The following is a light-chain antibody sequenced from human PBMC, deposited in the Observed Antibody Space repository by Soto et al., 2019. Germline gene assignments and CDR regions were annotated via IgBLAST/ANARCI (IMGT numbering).Light chain of an antibody. CDR3: QQYGSSSVT. J-gene: IGKJ2*01. V-gene: IGKV3-20*01. CDR2: GAS. Sequence: EIVLTQSPGTLSLSPGERATLSCRASQSVSSSYLAWYQQKPGQAPRLLIYGASSRATGIPDRFSGSGSGTDFTLTINRLEPVDFAVYFCQQYGSSSVTFGQGTKLEIK. CDR1: QSVSSSY.